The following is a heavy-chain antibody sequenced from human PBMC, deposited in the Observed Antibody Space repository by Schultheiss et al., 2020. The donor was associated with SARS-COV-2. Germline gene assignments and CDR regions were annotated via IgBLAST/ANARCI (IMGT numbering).Heavy chain of an antibody. Sequence: SETLSLTCAVSHYSISSGYYWSWIRQPPGKGLEWIGHTSYSGSTNYNPSLKSRVTISVDTSKNQFSLKLSSVTAADTAVYYCASSFSSGWINWFDPWGQGTLVTVSS. V-gene: IGHV4-38-2*01. CDR2: TSYSGST. D-gene: IGHD6-19*01. CDR1: HYSISSGYY. J-gene: IGHJ5*02. CDR3: ASSFSSGWINWFDP.